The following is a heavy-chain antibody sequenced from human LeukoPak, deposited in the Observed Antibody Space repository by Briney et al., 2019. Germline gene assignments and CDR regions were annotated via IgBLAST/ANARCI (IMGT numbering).Heavy chain of an antibody. Sequence: PSETLSLTCAVYGGSFSGYYWSWIRQPPGKGLEWIGEINHSGSTNYNPSLKSRVTISVDTPKNQSSLKLSSVTAADTAVYYCARAPYSSSFFDYWGQGTLVTVSS. D-gene: IGHD6-13*01. CDR2: INHSGST. CDR1: GGSFSGYY. CDR3: ARAPYSSSFFDY. V-gene: IGHV4-34*01. J-gene: IGHJ4*02.